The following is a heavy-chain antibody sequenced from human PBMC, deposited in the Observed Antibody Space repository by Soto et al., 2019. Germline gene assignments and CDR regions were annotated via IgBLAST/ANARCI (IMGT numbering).Heavy chain of an antibody. V-gene: IGHV3-48*03. CDR2: ISSSGSTI. CDR1: GFTFSSYE. CDR3: ARTGRQWLAFDY. Sequence: GGSLRLSCAASGFTFSSYEMNWVRQAPGKGLEWVSYISSSGSTIYYADSVKGRFTISRDNAKNSLYLQMNSLRAEDTAVYYCARTGRQWLAFDYWGQGTLVTVSS. J-gene: IGHJ4*02. D-gene: IGHD6-19*01.